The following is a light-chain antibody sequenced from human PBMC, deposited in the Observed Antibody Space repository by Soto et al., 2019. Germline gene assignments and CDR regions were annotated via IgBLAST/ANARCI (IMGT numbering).Light chain of an antibody. V-gene: IGKV3-20*01. CDR2: GIS. CDR3: QQYVGLPIT. CDR1: QSVSNNY. J-gene: IGKJ5*01. Sequence: EIVLRQSPATLSLYPVDTATTSCSASQSVSNNYLAWYQQKPGQAPRLLIHGISNRATGVPDRFSGSGSGTDFTLTISRVAPEDFAVYYCQQYVGLPITFGQGTRLEIK.